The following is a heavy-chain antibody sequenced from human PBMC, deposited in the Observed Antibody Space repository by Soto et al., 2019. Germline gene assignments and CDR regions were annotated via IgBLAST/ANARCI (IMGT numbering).Heavy chain of an antibody. J-gene: IGHJ2*01. CDR3: AGERGRXSYGAS. Sequence: SVKVSCKPSGYTSSDYGISWVRQAPGQGLEWMGWVNIYRGTTNYAHKFQGSVTMTTDTSTTTAYVDLPPLTSDDTAVYSCAGERGRXSYGASRGR. V-gene: IGHV1-18*01. CDR2: VNIYRGTT. CDR1: GYTSSDYG. D-gene: IGHD5-18*01.